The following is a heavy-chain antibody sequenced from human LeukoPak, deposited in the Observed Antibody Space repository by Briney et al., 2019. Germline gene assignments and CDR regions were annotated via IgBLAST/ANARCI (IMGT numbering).Heavy chain of an antibody. CDR3: IRDRFDDYSLDY. J-gene: IGHJ4*02. V-gene: IGHV3-21*01. Sequence: PGGSLRLSCAASGFTFSSYCMNWVRQAPGKGLEWVSSINSDSSLMFYAESVKGRFTISRDNARNSLYLQMNSLRAEDTAVYYCIRDRFDDYSLDYWGQGALVTVSS. CDR1: GFTFSSYC. CDR2: INSDSSLM. D-gene: IGHD3-16*01.